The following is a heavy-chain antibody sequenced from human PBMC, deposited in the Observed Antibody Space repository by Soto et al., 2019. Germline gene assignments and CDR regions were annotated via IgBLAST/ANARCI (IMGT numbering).Heavy chain of an antibody. CDR3: ARDQWELLSYFDY. J-gene: IGHJ4*02. CDR2: ISYDGSNK. V-gene: IGHV3-30-3*01. D-gene: IGHD1-26*01. CDR1: GFTFGSYA. Sequence: QVKLVESGGGVVQPGRSLRPSCEASGFTFGSYAMHWVRRAPGKGLEWVAVISYDGSNKYYADSVKGRFTISRDNSKNTLYLQMNSLRAEDTAVYYCARDQWELLSYFDYWGQGTLVTVSS.